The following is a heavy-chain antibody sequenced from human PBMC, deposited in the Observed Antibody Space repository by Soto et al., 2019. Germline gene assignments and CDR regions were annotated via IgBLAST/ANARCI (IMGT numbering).Heavy chain of an antibody. J-gene: IGHJ1*01. CDR2: IWYDGSNK. D-gene: IGHD6-13*01. CDR3: ARDLRYSSSWYLGAEYFQH. V-gene: IGHV3-33*01. CDR1: GFTFSSYG. Sequence: GSLRLSCAASGFTFSSYGMHWVRQAPGKGLEWVAVIWYDGSNKYYADSVKGRFTISRDNSKNTLYLQMNSLRAEDTAVYYCARDLRYSSSWYLGAEYFQHWGQGTLVTVSS.